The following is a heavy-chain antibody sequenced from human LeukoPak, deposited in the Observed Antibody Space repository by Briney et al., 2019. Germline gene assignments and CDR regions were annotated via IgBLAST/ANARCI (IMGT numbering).Heavy chain of an antibody. V-gene: IGHV1-24*01. CDR3: AKAKGHDYVGFHY. CDR2: FDPDDGET. J-gene: IGHJ4*02. Sequence: ASVKVSCKVSGYTLTELSMHWVRQAPGKGLEWMGGFDPDDGETIYAQKFQGRVTMIEDTSTDTAYMELSSLRSEDTAVYYCAKAKGHDYVGFHYWGQGTLVTVSS. CDR1: GYTLTELS. D-gene: IGHD4-17*01.